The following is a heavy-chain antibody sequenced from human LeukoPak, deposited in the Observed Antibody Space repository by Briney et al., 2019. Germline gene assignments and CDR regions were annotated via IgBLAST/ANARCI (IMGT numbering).Heavy chain of an antibody. Sequence: PGRSLRLSCAASGFTFDDYAMHWVRQAPGKGVEWVSGISWNSGSKVYADSVKGRFTISRDDAKNSLYLQMNSLRAEDMALYYCAKAALTYYYDSSGYSSYSDYWGQGTLVTVSS. V-gene: IGHV3-9*03. CDR1: GFTFDDYA. CDR2: ISWNSGSK. J-gene: IGHJ4*02. D-gene: IGHD3-22*01. CDR3: AKAALTYYYDSSGYSSYSDY.